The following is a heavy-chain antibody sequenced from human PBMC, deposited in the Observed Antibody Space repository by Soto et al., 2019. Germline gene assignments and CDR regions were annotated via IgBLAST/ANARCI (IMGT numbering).Heavy chain of an antibody. CDR1: GGSFSGYY. CDR2: INHSGST. D-gene: IGHD3-10*01. V-gene: IGHV4-34*01. CDR3: ARSPFLGVRGVTIVYYGMDV. J-gene: IGHJ6*02. Sequence: SETLSLTCAVYGGSFSGYYWSWIRQPPGKGLEWIGEINHSGSTNYNPSLKSRVTISVDTSKNQFSPKLSSVTAADTAVYYCARSPFLGVRGVTIVYYGMDVWGQGTTVTVSS.